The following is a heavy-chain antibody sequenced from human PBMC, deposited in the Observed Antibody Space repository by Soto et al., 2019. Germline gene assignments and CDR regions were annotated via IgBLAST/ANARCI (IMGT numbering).Heavy chain of an antibody. CDR3: ARTATIGYYDSSGYYSDFDY. J-gene: IGHJ4*02. D-gene: IGHD3-22*01. V-gene: IGHV1-3*01. Sequence: QVQLVQSGAEVKKPGASVKVSCKASGYTFTSYAMHWVRQAPGQRLEWMGWINAGNGNTKYSQKFQGRVTITRDTSXXTXYXXLSRLISEDTAVYYCARTATIGYYDSSGYYSDFDYWGQGTLVTVSS. CDR1: GYTFTSYA. CDR2: INAGNGNT.